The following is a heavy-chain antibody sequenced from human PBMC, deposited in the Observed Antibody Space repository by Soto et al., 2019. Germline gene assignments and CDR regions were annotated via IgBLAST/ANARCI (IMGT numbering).Heavy chain of an antibody. CDR2: FSSSGTT. CDR1: GDSIGSGDYY. J-gene: IGHJ6*04. D-gene: IGHD3-9*01. Sequence: QVQLQESGPGLVKPSQTLSLNCSVSGDSIGSGDYYWIWVRQPPGKGRDWIGFFSSSGTTDYSASIKSRISISVDTYRNRFSLRMNSVTAADTAVYSCARVGLPYHFDHTGAPMTYSNYYRLDVWGKGATVTVSS. V-gene: IGHV4-30-4*01. CDR3: ARVGLPYHFDHTGAPMTYSNYYRLDV.